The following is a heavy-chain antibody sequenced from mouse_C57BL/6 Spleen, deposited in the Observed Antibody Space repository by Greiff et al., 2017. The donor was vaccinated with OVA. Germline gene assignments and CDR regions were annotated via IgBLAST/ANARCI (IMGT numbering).Heavy chain of an antibody. J-gene: IGHJ3*01. Sequence: EVQLQQSGPELVKPGASVKISCKASGYTFTDYYMNWVKQSHGKSLEWIGDINPNNGGTSYNQKFKGKATLTVDKSSSTAYMELRSLTSEDSAVYYCARGGLRRRGGAYWGQGTLVTVSA. CDR3: ARGGLRRRGGAY. CDR1: GYTFTDYY. V-gene: IGHV1-26*01. CDR2: INPNNGGT. D-gene: IGHD2-4*01.